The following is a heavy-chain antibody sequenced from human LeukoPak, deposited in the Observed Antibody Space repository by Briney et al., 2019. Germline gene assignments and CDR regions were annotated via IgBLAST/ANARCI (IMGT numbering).Heavy chain of an antibody. CDR2: VYYSGGT. CDR3: ARVGGITMIVVLITDAFDI. J-gene: IGHJ3*02. CDR1: GGSISTYY. D-gene: IGHD3-22*01. Sequence: SETLSLTCTVSGGSISTYYWSWIRQPPGKGLEWIGYVYYSGGTNYNPSLKSRVTISVDTSKNQFSLKLRSVTAADTAVYYCARVGGITMIVVLITDAFDIWGQGTMVTVSS. V-gene: IGHV4-59*12.